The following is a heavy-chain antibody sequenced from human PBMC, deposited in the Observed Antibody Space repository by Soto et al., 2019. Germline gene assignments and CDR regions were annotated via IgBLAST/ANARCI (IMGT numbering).Heavy chain of an antibody. CDR1: GYTFTDYW. CDR2: IYPGDSDT. V-gene: IGHV5-51*01. D-gene: IGHD4-4*01. CDR3: ARHISNSRYYYYAMDV. J-gene: IGHJ6*02. Sequence: PGESLKISCKGSGYTFTDYWIGWVRQLPGKGLEWMGIIYPGDSDTRYSPSFQGHVTITVDKSTSTAYLQWNTLKASDTAMYYCARHISNSRYYYYAMDVWGQGTTVTVS.